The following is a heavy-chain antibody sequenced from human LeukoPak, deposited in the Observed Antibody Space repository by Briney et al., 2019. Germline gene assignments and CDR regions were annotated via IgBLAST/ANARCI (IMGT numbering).Heavy chain of an antibody. Sequence: GGSLRLSCAASGFTFSSYGMHWVRQAPGKGLEWVAVISYDGSNKYYADSVKGRFTISRDNSKNTLYLQMNGLRAEDTAVYYCAKDTTTVTASYWGQGTLVTVSS. J-gene: IGHJ4*02. CDR1: GFTFSSYG. CDR3: AKDTTTVTASY. D-gene: IGHD4-17*01. CDR2: ISYDGSNK. V-gene: IGHV3-30*18.